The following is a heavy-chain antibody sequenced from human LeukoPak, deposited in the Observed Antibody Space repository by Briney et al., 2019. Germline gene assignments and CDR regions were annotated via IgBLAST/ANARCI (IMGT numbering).Heavy chain of an antibody. J-gene: IGHJ3*02. D-gene: IGHD1-26*01. Sequence: PWASVKVSCKASGFTFTGYYIHWVRQAPGQGLEWMGYINPHSGGTNSPQKFQGRVTMTTDTSISAAYMELSSLRSEDTALYLCARDPANGKPDAFDTWGQGTMVTVSS. V-gene: IGHV1-2*02. CDR1: GFTFTGYY. CDR2: INPHSGGT. CDR3: ARDPANGKPDAFDT.